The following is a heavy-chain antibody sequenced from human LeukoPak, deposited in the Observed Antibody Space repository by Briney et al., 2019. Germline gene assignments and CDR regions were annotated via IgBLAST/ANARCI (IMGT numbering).Heavy chain of an antibody. CDR3: ATLSSVTHTRDP. CDR1: GYGFTDVY. Sequence: GASVTLSCTSSGYGFTDVYFNWVRQAPGQGLEWMGWINPHSGATNYAQRYQGRVSIEATFDTAHMELSKLTSGDTAVYYCATLSSVTHTRDPWGKGTLVTVSS. CDR2: INPHSGAT. V-gene: IGHV1-2*02. D-gene: IGHD2-21*02. J-gene: IGHJ5*02.